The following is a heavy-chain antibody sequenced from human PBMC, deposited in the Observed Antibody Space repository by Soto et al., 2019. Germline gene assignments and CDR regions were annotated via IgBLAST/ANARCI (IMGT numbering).Heavy chain of an antibody. CDR3: ARASLHRYCSGGSCYSAADFDY. CDR2: IGTAGDT. CDR1: GFTLSSYD. V-gene: IGHV3-13*01. J-gene: IGHJ4*02. D-gene: IGHD2-15*01. Sequence: GGSLRLSCAASGFTLSSYDMHWVRQATGKGLEWVSAIGTAGDTYYPGSVKGRFTISRENAKNSLYLQMNSLRAGDTAVYYCARASLHRYCSGGSCYSAADFDYWGQGTLVTVSS.